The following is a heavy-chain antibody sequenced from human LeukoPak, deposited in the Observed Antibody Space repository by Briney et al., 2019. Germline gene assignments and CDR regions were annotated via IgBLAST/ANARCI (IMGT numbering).Heavy chain of an antibody. J-gene: IGHJ4*02. CDR1: GFSFSTDG. V-gene: IGHV3-23*01. CDR3: AKWVLLWFGELGSFDY. Sequence: GGSLRLSCSASGFSFSTDGMSWVRQAPGKGLEWVSAISGSGGSTYYADSVKGRFTISRDNSKNTLYLQMNSLRAEDTAVYYCAKWVLLWFGELGSFDYWGQGTLVTVSS. D-gene: IGHD3-10*01. CDR2: ISGSGGST.